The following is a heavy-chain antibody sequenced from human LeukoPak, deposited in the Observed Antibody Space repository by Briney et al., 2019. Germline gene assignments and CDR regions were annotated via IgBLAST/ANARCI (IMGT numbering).Heavy chain of an antibody. V-gene: IGHV3-23*01. CDR2: ISGNGGST. J-gene: IGHJ4*02. CDR1: GFTFSSYI. D-gene: IGHD6-19*01. CDR3: AKFRPITSVAGTIFHY. Sequence: GGSLRLSCAASGFTFSSYIMNWVRQAPGKGLEWVSAISGNGGSTYYADSVKGRFTISRDNSKNTLYLQMNTLRAEDTAIYYCAKFRPITSVAGTIFHYWGQGTLVAVSS.